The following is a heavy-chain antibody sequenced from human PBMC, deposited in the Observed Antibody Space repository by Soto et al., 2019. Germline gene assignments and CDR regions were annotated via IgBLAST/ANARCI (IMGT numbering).Heavy chain of an antibody. J-gene: IGHJ4*02. Sequence: QVQLVPSGAEVREPGASVKVSCKASGYSFTSIDINWVRQTAGQGLEWMGWMQPSTGRTGYAQKFQGRVTMTRDTSINTSYMELTTLTSDDTAFYYCARSVIAGVDYWGQGTLVTVAS. V-gene: IGHV1-8*01. CDR2: MQPSTGRT. D-gene: IGHD3-16*01. CDR1: GYSFTSID. CDR3: ARSVIAGVDY.